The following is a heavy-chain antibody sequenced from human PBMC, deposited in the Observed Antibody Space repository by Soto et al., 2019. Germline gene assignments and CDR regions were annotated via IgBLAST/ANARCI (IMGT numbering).Heavy chain of an antibody. D-gene: IGHD4-4*01. Sequence: QVQLVQSGAEVKKPGASVKVSCRASGYNFTSYGISWVRQAPGQGLEWMGWISAYNGNTNYAQKLQGRVTMTTDTSTSTAYMELRSLRSDDTAVYYCARDTSNYGHYYYYMDVWGKGTTVTVSS. CDR1: GYNFTSYG. V-gene: IGHV1-18*01. CDR3: ARDTSNYGHYYYYMDV. CDR2: ISAYNGNT. J-gene: IGHJ6*03.